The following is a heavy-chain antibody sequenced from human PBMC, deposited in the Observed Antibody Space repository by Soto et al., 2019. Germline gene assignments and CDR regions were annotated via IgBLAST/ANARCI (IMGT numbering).Heavy chain of an antibody. V-gene: IGHV4-61*01. CDR2: IYYSGST. CDR1: GGSVSSGSYY. J-gene: IGHJ4*02. D-gene: IGHD2-15*01. CDR3: ARAVVVVAAELDY. Sequence: QVQLQESGPGLVKPSETLSLTCTVSGGSVSSGSYYWSWIRQPPGKGLEWIGYIYYSGSTNYNPSLKSRVTISVDTSKNQFSLKLSSVTAAETAVYYCARAVVVVAAELDYWGQGTLVTVSS.